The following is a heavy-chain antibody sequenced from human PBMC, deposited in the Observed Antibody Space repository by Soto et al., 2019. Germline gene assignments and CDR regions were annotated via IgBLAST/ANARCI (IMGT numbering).Heavy chain of an antibody. CDR1: GGTFSRYA. J-gene: IGHJ2*01. D-gene: IGHD6-19*01. Sequence: QVQLVQSGAEVKKPASSVKVSCKASGGTFSRYAISWVRQAPGQGLEWLGGITPLFGTPNYAQSFQGRLTITADESTSTAYMELRSLRSEDTAVYYCAQTLGLAVSGPGRFDLWGRGTLVTVTS. V-gene: IGHV1-69*12. CDR2: ITPLFGTP. CDR3: AQTLGLAVSGPGRFDL.